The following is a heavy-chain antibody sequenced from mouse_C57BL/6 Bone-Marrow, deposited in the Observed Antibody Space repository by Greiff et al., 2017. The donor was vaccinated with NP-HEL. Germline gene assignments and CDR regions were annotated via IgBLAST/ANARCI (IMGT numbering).Heavy chain of an antibody. Sequence: EVQLQESGGGLVQPKGSLKLSCAASGFSFNTYAMNWVRQAPGKGLEWVARIRSKSNNYATYYADSVKDRFTISRDDSESMLYLQMNNLKTEDTAMYYCVRHGILLLSDYYAMDYWGQGTSVTVSS. D-gene: IGHD1-1*01. CDR1: GFSFNTYA. CDR3: VRHGILLLSDYYAMDY. CDR2: IRSKSNNYAT. V-gene: IGHV10-1*01. J-gene: IGHJ4*01.